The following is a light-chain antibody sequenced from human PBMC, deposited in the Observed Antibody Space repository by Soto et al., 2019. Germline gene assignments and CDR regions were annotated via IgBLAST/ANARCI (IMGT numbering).Light chain of an antibody. CDR2: AAS. CDR3: QQYGSSPLT. V-gene: IGKV1-6*01. Sequence: AIQVTQSPSSLSASVGDSVTITCRTSQGIRSALGWYQQKPGKVPKLLIYAASTLRSGVPSRFSGSGSGRDFTLTISSLQPEDFAVYYCQQYGSSPLTFGGGTKVDNK. J-gene: IGKJ4*01. CDR1: QGIRSA.